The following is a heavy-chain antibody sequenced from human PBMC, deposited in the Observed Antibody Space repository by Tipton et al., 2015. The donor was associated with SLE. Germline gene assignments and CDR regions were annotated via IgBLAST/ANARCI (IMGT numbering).Heavy chain of an antibody. Sequence: TLSLTCAVYGGSFSGYYWSWIRQPPGKGLEWIGEINHSGSTNNNPSLKSRVTISVDTSKNQFSLKLSSVTAADTAVYYCAEPYSSSPWGQGTLVPVSS. CDR3: AEPYSSSP. D-gene: IGHD6-13*01. CDR1: GGSFSGYY. V-gene: IGHV4-34*01. J-gene: IGHJ5*02. CDR2: INHSGST.